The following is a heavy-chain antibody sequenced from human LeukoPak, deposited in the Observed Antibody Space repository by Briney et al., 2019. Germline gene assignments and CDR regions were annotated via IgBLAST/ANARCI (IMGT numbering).Heavy chain of an antibody. CDR2: ISGYNGNT. Sequence: GASVKVSCKASGYTFTSYGISWVRQAPGQGLEWMGWISGYNGNTNYAQKLQGRVTMTTDTSTRTTYMELRSLRSDDTAVYYCARGLEWLTRRHTWFDPWGQGTLVTVSS. D-gene: IGHD3-3*01. CDR1: GYTFTSYG. J-gene: IGHJ5*02. V-gene: IGHV1-18*01. CDR3: ARGLEWLTRRHTWFDP.